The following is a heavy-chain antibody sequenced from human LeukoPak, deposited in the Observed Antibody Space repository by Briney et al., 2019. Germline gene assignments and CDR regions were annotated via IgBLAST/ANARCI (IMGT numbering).Heavy chain of an antibody. CDR3: ASDGLYDSSGYYMDS. CDR1: GGAISSYY. CDR2: IYYSGGT. J-gene: IGHJ4*02. V-gene: IGHV4-59*01. D-gene: IGHD3-22*01. Sequence: KPSETLSLTCTVSGGAISSYYWSWIRQPPGKGLEWMGYIYYSGGTKYNPSLMSRVTISVDRAQNQFSLSLESVTAADTAVYYCASDGLYDSSGYYMDSWGQGTLVIVSS.